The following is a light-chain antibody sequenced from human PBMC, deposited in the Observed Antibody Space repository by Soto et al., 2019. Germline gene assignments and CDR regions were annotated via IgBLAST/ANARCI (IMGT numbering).Light chain of an antibody. CDR1: QSISSN. Sequence: EIVMTQSPATLSVSPGERATLSCRASQSISSNLAWYQQKPGQAPRLLIYGASTRATGIPATFSGSGSGTEFTLTIXSXQXXXXXVXXXXXXXXWPFTFGPGTKVDIK. J-gene: IGKJ3*01. V-gene: IGKV3-15*01. CDR3: XXXXXWPFT. CDR2: GAS.